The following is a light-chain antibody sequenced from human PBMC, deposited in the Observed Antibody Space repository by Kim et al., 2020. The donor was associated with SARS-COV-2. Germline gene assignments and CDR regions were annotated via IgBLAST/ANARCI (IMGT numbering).Light chain of an antibody. CDR2: DVN. CDR1: SSDIGGYEY. J-gene: IGLJ1*01. V-gene: IGLV2-14*04. Sequence: QSISISCTGTSSDIGGYEYVSWYQQHPGKAPILMIYDVNKRPSGVSNRFSGSKSGNTASLTISGLQAEDESIFYCSSYAGDSSFYVFGGGTKVTVL. CDR3: SSYAGDSSFYV.